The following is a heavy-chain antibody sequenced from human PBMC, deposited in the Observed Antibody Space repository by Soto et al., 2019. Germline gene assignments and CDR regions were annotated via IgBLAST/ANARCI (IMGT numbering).Heavy chain of an antibody. D-gene: IGHD2-2*01. CDR2: INQEGRES. CDR1: GFSRRSYW. CDR3: VGSNVVSA. Sequence: PGGSLRLSCVASGFSRRSYWMMWVRQAPGKGLGWLANINQEGRESHYVDSVKGRFTISRDNAKNSLYLQMNSLRVEDTDLYYCVGSNVVSAWGQGTLVTVSS. V-gene: IGHV3-7*01. J-gene: IGHJ5*02.